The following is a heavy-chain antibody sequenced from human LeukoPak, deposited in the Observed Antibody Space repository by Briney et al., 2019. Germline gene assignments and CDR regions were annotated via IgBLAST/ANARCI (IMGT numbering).Heavy chain of an antibody. CDR3: STRDQSRTDVVPPDY. V-gene: IGHV4-4*02. CDR2: ISHCGDT. J-gene: IGHJ4*02. CDR1: GVSISSCNW. D-gene: IGHD5/OR15-5a*01. Sequence: SGTLSLTCAVSGVSISSCNWWTWVRQPPGKGLEWIGEISHCGDTKYSPSLRTRVTISIDRSKNHLSLNLNSVTATDTAIYYCSTRDQSRTDVVPPDYWGQGTLVTVSS.